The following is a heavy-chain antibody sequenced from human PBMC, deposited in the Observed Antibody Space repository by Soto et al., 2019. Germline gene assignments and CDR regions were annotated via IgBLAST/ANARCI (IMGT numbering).Heavy chain of an antibody. CDR2: ISGCGGST. V-gene: IGHV3-23*01. CDR1: GFTFSSYA. CDR3: AKDKLEPTNYYYYYGMDV. Sequence: GGSLRLSCAASGFTFSSYAMSWVRQAPGKGLEWVSAISGCGGSTYYADSVKGRFTISRDNSKNTLYLQMNSLRAEDTAVYYCAKDKLEPTNYYYYYGMDVWGQGTTVTISS. J-gene: IGHJ6*02. D-gene: IGHD1-1*01.